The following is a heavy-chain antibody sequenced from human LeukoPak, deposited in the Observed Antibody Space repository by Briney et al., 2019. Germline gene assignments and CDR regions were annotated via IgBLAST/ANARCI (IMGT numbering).Heavy chain of an antibody. CDR2: IYSGGST. CDR3: AREGPLPYSSSWFDY. J-gene: IGHJ4*02. Sequence: RAGGSLRLSWAASGFTVSSNYMSWVRQAAGKGLGWVSVIYSGGSTYYADSVKGRFTISRDNSKNTLYLQMNSLRAEDTAVYYCAREGPLPYSSSWFDYWGQGTLVTVSS. D-gene: IGHD6-13*01. CDR1: GFTVSSNY. V-gene: IGHV3-66*01.